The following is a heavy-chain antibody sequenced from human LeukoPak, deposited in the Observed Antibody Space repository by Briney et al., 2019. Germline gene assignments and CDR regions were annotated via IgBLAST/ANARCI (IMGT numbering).Heavy chain of an antibody. CDR1: GGSFSGYY. V-gene: IGHV4-34*01. Sequence: SETLSLTCAVYGGSFSGYYWSWIRQPPGKGLEWIGEINHSGSTNYNPSLKSRVTISVDTSKNQFSLKLSSVTAADTAVYYCARLLGSYRHFDYWGQGTLVSVSS. J-gene: IGHJ4*02. CDR3: ARLLGSYRHFDY. D-gene: IGHD3-16*02. CDR2: INHSGST.